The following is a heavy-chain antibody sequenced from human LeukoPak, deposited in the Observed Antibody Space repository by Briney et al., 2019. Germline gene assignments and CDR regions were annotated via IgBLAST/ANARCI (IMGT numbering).Heavy chain of an antibody. CDR2: IWYGGGKE. V-gene: IGHV3-33*01. J-gene: IGHJ4*02. CDR3: ARGSDFFDSGGYFYPPGY. Sequence: GGSLRLSCVASGFTFSNYGMHWVRQGPGKGLEWVAVIWYGGGKEYYADSVKGRFTVSRDNSKNTLYLQMNSLRAEDTAVYYCARGSDFFDSGGYFYPPGYWGQGTLVTVSS. CDR1: GFTFSNYG. D-gene: IGHD3-22*01.